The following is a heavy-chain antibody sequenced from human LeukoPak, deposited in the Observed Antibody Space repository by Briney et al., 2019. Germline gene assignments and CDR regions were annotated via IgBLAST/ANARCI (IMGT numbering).Heavy chain of an antibody. CDR1: GASVSSYH. J-gene: IGHJ6*03. Sequence: SETLSLTCSVSGASVSSYHWGWIRQPPGKGLEWIGRIYYSGSPNYKPSLRSRVTMSVDTSKNQFSLKLSSVTAADTAVYYCAREGCSGGSCYYYYYYYMDVWGKGTTVTVSS. V-gene: IGHV4-59*02. D-gene: IGHD2-15*01. CDR2: IYYSGSP. CDR3: AREGCSGGSCYYYYYYYMDV.